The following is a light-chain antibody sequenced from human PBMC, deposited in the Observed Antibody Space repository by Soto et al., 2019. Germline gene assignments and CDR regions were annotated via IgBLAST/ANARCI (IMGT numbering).Light chain of an antibody. CDR2: EVT. J-gene: IGLJ1*01. V-gene: IGLV2-14*01. CDR1: SSDVGGYNY. CDR3: SSYTRSSTFYV. Sequence: QSVLTQPASVSGSPGQSITISCTGTSSDVGGYNYVSWYQQHPGKAPKLIIYEVTNRPSGVSSRFSGSKSGNTASLTISGLQAEDEADYYCSSYTRSSTFYVFGSGTKVTVL.